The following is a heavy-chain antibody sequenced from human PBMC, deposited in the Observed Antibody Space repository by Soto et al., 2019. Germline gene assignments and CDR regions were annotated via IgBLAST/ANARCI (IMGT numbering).Heavy chain of an antibody. Sequence: TSETLSLTCTVSGGSISSYYWSWIRQPPGKGLEWIGYIYYSGSTNYNPSLKSRVTISVDTSKNQCSLTLSSLTSEDTAVYYCVRGFRGRDADWFDPWGQGTLVTVSS. CDR1: GGSISSYY. D-gene: IGHD2-21*02. CDR3: VRGFRGRDADWFDP. V-gene: IGHV4-59*01. CDR2: IYYSGST. J-gene: IGHJ5*02.